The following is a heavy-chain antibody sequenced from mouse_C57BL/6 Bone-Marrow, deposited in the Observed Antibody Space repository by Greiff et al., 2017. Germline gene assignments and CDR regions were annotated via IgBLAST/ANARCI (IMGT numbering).Heavy chain of an antibody. J-gene: IGHJ2*01. CDR2: IHPNSGST. CDR3: ARSHYSNYFDS. CDR1: GYTFTSYW. D-gene: IGHD2-5*01. V-gene: IGHV1-64*01. Sequence: QVQLKQPGAELVKPGASVKLSCKASGYTFTSYWMHWVKQRPGQGLEWIGMIHPNSGSTNYNEKFKSKATLTVDNSSSTAYMQLSTLTSEDPAFYYCARSHYSNYFDSWGQGTTLTVSS.